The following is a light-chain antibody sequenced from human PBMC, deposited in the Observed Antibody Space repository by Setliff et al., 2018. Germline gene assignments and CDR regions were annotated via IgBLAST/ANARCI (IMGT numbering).Light chain of an antibody. CDR3: SSYTSSSPYV. Sequence: QSALTQPASVSGSLGQSITISCTGTSNDVGGYNYVSWYKQHPGEAPQLMIYAVTKRPSGVSNRFSGSKSGKAASLTISGLQAEDEADYYCSSYTSSSPYVFGTGTKVTVL. CDR1: SNDVGGYNY. V-gene: IGLV2-14*03. J-gene: IGLJ1*01. CDR2: AVT.